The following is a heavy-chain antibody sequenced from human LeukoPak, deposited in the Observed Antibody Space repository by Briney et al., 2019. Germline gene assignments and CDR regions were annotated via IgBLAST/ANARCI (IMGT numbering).Heavy chain of an antibody. CDR1: GESFSGYY. CDR2: INHSGST. Sequence: SETLSLTCAVYGESFSGYYWSWIRQPPGKGLELIGEINHSGSTNNNPTLKSRVTISVDTSKNQFSLKLSSVTAADTAVYYCARRSDYDILTGYSNSRFDPWGQGTLVTVSS. D-gene: IGHD3-9*01. V-gene: IGHV4-34*01. J-gene: IGHJ5*02. CDR3: ARRSDYDILTGYSNSRFDP.